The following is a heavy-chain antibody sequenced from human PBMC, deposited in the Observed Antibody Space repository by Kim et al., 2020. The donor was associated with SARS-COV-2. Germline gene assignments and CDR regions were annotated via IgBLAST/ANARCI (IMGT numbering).Heavy chain of an antibody. D-gene: IGHD3-10*01. CDR2: IIPIFVTA. CDR3: ARSNYYGSGSYSRYYGMDV. V-gene: IGHV1-69*13. J-gene: IGHJ6*02. CDR1: GGTFSSYA. Sequence: SVKVSCKASGGTFSSYAISWVRQAPGQGLEWMGGIIPIFVTANYAQKFQGRVTITADESTSTAYMELSSLRSEDTAVYYCARSNYYGSGSYSRYYGMDVWGQGTTVTVSS.